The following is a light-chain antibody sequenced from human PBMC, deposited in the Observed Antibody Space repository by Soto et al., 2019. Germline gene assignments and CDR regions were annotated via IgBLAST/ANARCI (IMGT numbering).Light chain of an antibody. V-gene: IGKV3-11*01. J-gene: IGKJ3*01. CDR2: DTA. CDR3: QQRHSSPFT. CDR1: QSVRNY. Sequence: EIVLTQSPATLSLSPGERATLSCRATQSVRNYLAWYQQKPGQAPRLLIYDTAKRAAGIPARFSGSQSETDFTLTISSLEPEDFAVYFCQQRHSSPFTFGPGTKVDI.